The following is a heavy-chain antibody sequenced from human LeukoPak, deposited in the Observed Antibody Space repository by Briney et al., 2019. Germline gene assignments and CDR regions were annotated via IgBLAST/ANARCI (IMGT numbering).Heavy chain of an antibody. CDR2: ISSSSSYI. CDR1: GFTFSSYS. J-gene: IGHJ4*02. V-gene: IGHV3-21*01. CDR3: ARSFSSYFDY. Sequence: PGGSLRLSCAASGFTFSSYSMNWVRQALGKGLEWVSSISSSSSYIYYADSVKGRFTISRDNAKNSLYLQMNSLRAEDTAVYYCARSFSSYFDYWGQGTLVTVSS. D-gene: IGHD3-3*02.